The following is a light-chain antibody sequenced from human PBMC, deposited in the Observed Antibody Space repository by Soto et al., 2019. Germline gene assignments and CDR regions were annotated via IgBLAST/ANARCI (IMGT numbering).Light chain of an antibody. Sequence: EVVLTQSPATLSLSPGERATLSCRASQGVSRYLAWYQQKPGQSPRLLIYDTSNRATGIPARFSGSGSGTDFTLTINSLEPEDFAVYYCQQYNNWPPRGTFGQGTKVEIK. J-gene: IGKJ1*01. CDR3: QQYNNWPPRGT. V-gene: IGKV3-11*01. CDR2: DTS. CDR1: QGVSRY.